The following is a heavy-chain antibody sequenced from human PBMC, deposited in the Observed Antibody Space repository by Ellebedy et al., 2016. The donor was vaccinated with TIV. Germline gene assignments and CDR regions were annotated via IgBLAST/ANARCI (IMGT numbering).Heavy chain of an antibody. J-gene: IGHJ4*02. CDR3: ARGATHRRSTVITNFDC. Sequence: MPGGSLRLSCTVSGGSVDNSAHYWTWVRQPPGKGLQWIANIYYSGSTYYNPSLKSRVTISVDTSKNQFSLKLSSVTAADTAVYYCARGATHRRSTVITNFDCWGQGTLVTVSS. CDR2: IYYSGST. D-gene: IGHD4-23*01. CDR1: GGSVDNSAHY. V-gene: IGHV4-39*07.